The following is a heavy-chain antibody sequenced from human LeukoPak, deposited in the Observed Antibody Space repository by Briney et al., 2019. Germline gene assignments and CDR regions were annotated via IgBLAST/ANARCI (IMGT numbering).Heavy chain of an antibody. V-gene: IGHV3-23*01. J-gene: IGHJ4*02. CDR1: GFTFSSYA. Sequence: GGSLRLSCAASGFTFSSYAMSWVRQAPGRGLEWVSTISAGGDSTYYADSVKGRFTISKDNSKKTLYLQMNSLRAEDMAVYYCAKDRVLRGLMGAFDYWGQGTLVTVSS. CDR3: AKDRVLRGLMGAFDY. CDR2: ISAGGDST. D-gene: IGHD3-10*01.